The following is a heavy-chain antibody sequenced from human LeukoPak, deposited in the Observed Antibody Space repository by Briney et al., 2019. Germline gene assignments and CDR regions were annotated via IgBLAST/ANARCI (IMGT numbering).Heavy chain of an antibody. J-gene: IGHJ5*02. CDR1: GYTFTSYA. V-gene: IGHV7-4-1*02. D-gene: IGHD2-2*01. CDR2: INTNTGNP. Sequence: ASVKVSCKASGYTFTSYAMNWVRQAPGQGLEWMGWINTNTGNPTYAQGFTGRFVFSLDTSVSTAYLQISSLKAEDTAVYYCARGGDIVVVPAADMGFDPWGQGTLVTVSS. CDR3: ARGGDIVVVPAADMGFDP.